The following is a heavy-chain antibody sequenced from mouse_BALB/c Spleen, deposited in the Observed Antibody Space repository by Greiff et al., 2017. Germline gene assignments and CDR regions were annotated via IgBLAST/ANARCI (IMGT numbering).Heavy chain of an antibody. J-gene: IGHJ2*01. D-gene: IGHD2-14*01. CDR3: TRNYRYGSFDY. CDR2: IRLKSNNYAT. V-gene: IGHV6-6*02. CDR1: GFTFSNYW. Sequence: EVKLMESGGGLVQPGGSMKLSCVASGFTFSNYWMNWVRQSPEKGLEWVAEIRLKSNNYATHYAESVKGRFTISRDDSKSSVYLQMNNLRAEDTGIYYCTRNYRYGSFDYWGQGTTLTVSS.